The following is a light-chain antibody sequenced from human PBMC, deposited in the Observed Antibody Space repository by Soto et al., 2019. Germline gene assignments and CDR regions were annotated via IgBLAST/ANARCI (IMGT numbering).Light chain of an antibody. CDR2: DAS. V-gene: IGKV3-11*01. CDR3: QQRSDWPRT. Sequence: EIVLTQSPATLSLSPGERATLSCRASQSVSSYLAWYQQKPGQAPRLLIYDASNRATGIPARFSGGGSGTDFTLTISSLEPEDFAVYYCQQRSDWPRTLGQGTQVEIK. CDR1: QSVSSY. J-gene: IGKJ1*01.